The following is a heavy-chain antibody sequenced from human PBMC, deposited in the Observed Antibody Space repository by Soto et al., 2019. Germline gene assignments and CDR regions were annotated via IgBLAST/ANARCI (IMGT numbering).Heavy chain of an antibody. D-gene: IGHD2-2*01. CDR1: NDSISSSRYY. Sequence: SETLSLTCSVSNDSISSSRYYWGWIRQPPGKGLEWIGSIYYTGDTYYNPSLKSRVTISVDTSKNQFSLKLTSVTAADTSVYFCARHKEVLVASLSYGMDVWGQGTTVTVSS. J-gene: IGHJ6*02. V-gene: IGHV4-39*01. CDR3: ARHKEVLVASLSYGMDV. CDR2: IYYTGDT.